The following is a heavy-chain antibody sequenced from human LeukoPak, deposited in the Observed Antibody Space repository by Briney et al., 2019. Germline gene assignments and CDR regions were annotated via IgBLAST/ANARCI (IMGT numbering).Heavy chain of an antibody. CDR3: ARLGRDYDILTGYYHPPL. V-gene: IGHV4-59*08. CDR2: IYYSGST. CDR1: GGSISSYY. D-gene: IGHD3-9*01. Sequence: SETLSLTCTVSGGSISSYYWSWIRQPPGKGLEWIGYIYYSGSTNYNPSLKSRLTISVDTSKNQFSLKLSSVTAADTAVYHCARLGRDYDILTGYYHPPLWGQGTLVTVSS. J-gene: IGHJ4*02.